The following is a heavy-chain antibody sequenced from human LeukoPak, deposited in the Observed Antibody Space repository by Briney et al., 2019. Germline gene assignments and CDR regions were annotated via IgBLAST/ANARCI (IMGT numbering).Heavy chain of an antibody. CDR2: ISSSSSYI. CDR1: GSTFSSYS. J-gene: IGHJ4*02. CDR3: AREAGGQWLVNFDY. Sequence: GGTLRLSCAASGSTFSSYSMNWVRQAPGKGLEWVSSISSSSSYIYYADSVKGRFTISRDNAKNSLYLQMNSLRAEDTAVYYCAREAGGQWLVNFDYWGQGTLVTVSS. D-gene: IGHD6-19*01. V-gene: IGHV3-21*01.